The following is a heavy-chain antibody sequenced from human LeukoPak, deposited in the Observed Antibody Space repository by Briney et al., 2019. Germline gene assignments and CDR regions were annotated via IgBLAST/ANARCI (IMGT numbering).Heavy chain of an antibody. D-gene: IGHD1-1*01. CDR2: INPIIGAT. Sequence: ASARASCKASRYTFTGYYMHWVPQAPGQGLECMGWINPIIGATNYAQKFQGRVTMPLDTSISTAYMALSRLRSDDTAVYFCATAPTTPVSWFDPWGQGTLVTVSS. CDR1: RYTFTGYY. CDR3: ATAPTTPVSWFDP. J-gene: IGHJ5*02. V-gene: IGHV1-2*02.